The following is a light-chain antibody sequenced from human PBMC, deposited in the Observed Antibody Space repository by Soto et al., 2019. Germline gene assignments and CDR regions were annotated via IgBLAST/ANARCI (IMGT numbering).Light chain of an antibody. CDR3: QSYDDSLSGSGV. Sequence: QSVLTQPPSVSGAPGQTVTISCTGSRSNIGAGYDIHWYQFLPGTAPKLLLYSFNKRPSGIPDRFSGSKSGTPASLAITGLQPEDEADYYCQSYDDSLSGSGVFGTGTKLTVL. CDR1: RSNIGAGYD. V-gene: IGLV1-40*01. J-gene: IGLJ1*01. CDR2: SFN.